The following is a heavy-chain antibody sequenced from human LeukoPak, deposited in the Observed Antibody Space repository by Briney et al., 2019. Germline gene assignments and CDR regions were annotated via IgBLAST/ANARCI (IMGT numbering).Heavy chain of an antibody. D-gene: IGHD2-2*01. V-gene: IGHV6-1*01. CDR3: ARETRYCSSTSCSRHYYYYGMDV. Sequence: SQTLSLTCAISGDSVSSNSAAWNWIRQSPSRGLEWLGRTYYRSRWHTDYAVSVKSRITINPDTSKNQFSLQLNSVTPEDTAVYYCARETRYCSSTSCSRHYYYYGMDVWGQGTTVTVSS. CDR2: TYYRSRWHT. CDR1: GDSVSSNSAA. J-gene: IGHJ6*02.